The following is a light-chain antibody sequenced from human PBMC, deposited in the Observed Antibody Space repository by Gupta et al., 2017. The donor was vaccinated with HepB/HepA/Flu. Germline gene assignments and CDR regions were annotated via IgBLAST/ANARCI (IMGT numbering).Light chain of an antibody. Sequence: QSALTQPPPASGSPGQSVPISCTGTSSDVGGYNYVSWYQRHPGNAPKVIIYEISKRPSGVPDRFSGTRSGNTASLTVSGLQANDEAEYFCSSYAGSNICVFGTGTTVTVL. V-gene: IGLV2-8*01. J-gene: IGLJ1*01. CDR2: EIS. CDR1: SSDVGGYNY. CDR3: SSYAGSNICV.